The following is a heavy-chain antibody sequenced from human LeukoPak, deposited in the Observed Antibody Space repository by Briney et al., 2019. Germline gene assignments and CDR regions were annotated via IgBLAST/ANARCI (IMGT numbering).Heavy chain of an antibody. V-gene: IGHV4-4*07. J-gene: IGHJ5*02. CDR2: ISDSGRA. Sequence: KPSETLSLTCTVSGGSITGYYWTWIRQPAGKGLEWIGRISDSGRAYYNPSLESRVTLSVDTSKNQISLKLNSVTAADTAVYYCATHWLEATKTYSYWFDPWGQGTLVTVSS. CDR1: GGSITGYY. CDR3: ATHWLEATKTYSYWFDP. D-gene: IGHD1/OR15-1a*01.